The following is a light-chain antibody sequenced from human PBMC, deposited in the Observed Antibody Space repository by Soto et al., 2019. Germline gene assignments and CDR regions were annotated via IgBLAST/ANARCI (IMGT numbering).Light chain of an antibody. Sequence: EIVMTQSPTTLSVSPGERATLSCRASQSVSTNLAWYQQKPGQVPSLLIYGASTRASGIPARFSGSGSGIEFTLTIGSLQSEDFAVYYCQQYSSSPSFGQGTRLESK. V-gene: IGKV3-15*01. CDR1: QSVSTN. CDR3: QQYSSSPS. CDR2: GAS. J-gene: IGKJ5*01.